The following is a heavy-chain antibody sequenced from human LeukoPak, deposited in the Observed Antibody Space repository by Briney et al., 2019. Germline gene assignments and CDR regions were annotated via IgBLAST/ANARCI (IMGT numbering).Heavy chain of an antibody. CDR1: GHRFTSYW. Sequence: AGESLKISCKVSGHRFTSYWIGWVRQMPGKGLEWMGIIYPGDSDTRYSPSFQGQVTISADKSISTAYLQWSSLKASDTAMYYCARLPYYYDSSGYYYPLDYWGQGTLVTVSS. V-gene: IGHV5-51*01. CDR3: ARLPYYYDSSGYYYPLDY. D-gene: IGHD3-22*01. CDR2: IYPGDSDT. J-gene: IGHJ4*02.